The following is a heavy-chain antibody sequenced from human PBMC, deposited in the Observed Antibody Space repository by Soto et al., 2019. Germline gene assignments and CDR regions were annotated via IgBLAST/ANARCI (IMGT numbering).Heavy chain of an antibody. D-gene: IGHD6-19*01. V-gene: IGHV3-48*02. CDR2: ISSNSKII. CDR1: GFTFSTYS. Sequence: GGSLRLSCAASGFTFSTYSMNWVRQAPGKGLDWVSYISSNSKIIYYADSVKGRFTISRDNAKNALHLQMDSLRDEDTAVYYCAGTVSSVAGFEYWGQGTLVTVSS. CDR3: AGTVSSVAGFEY. J-gene: IGHJ4*02.